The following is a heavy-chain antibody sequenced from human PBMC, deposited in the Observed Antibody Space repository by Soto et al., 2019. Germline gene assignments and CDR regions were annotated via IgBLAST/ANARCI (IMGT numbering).Heavy chain of an antibody. D-gene: IGHD3-3*01. CDR2: IIPIFGTA. J-gene: IGHJ4*02. Sequence: QVQLVQSGAEVKKPGSSVKVSCKASGGTFSSYALSWVRQAPGQGLEWMGGIIPIFGTANYAQKFQGRVTITADESTSTAYMELSSLRSEDTAVYYCARGPDALRFLEGLPIDYWGQGTLVTVSS. V-gene: IGHV1-69*01. CDR3: ARGPDALRFLEGLPIDY. CDR1: GGTFSSYA.